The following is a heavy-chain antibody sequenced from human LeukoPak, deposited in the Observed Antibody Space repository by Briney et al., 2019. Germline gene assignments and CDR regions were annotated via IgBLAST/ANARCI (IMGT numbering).Heavy chain of an antibody. Sequence: GGSLRLSCAASGFTFSSYWMSWVRQAPGKGLEWVANIKQDGSEKYYADSVKGRFTVSRDNSKNTLYLQMNSLRAEDTAVYYCRGYCSGTRCYVQFDYWGQGTLVTVSS. CDR2: IKQDGSEK. CDR1: GFTFSSYW. D-gene: IGHD2-2*01. J-gene: IGHJ4*02. CDR3: RGYCSGTRCYVQFDY. V-gene: IGHV3-7*01.